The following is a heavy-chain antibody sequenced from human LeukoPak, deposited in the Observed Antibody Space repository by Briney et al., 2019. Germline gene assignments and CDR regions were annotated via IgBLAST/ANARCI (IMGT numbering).Heavy chain of an antibody. CDR2: IHYSGST. Sequence: SETLSLTCTVSGVSISNSRYYWGWVRQPPGKGLEWIGTIHYSGSTYYNPSLRSRVTISVDTSKNQFSLKLTSVTAADTAVYYCARRAPSGSSSWYFDYWGQGTLVTVSS. V-gene: IGHV4-39*01. D-gene: IGHD6-13*01. CDR3: ARRAPSGSSSWYFDY. CDR1: GVSISNSRYY. J-gene: IGHJ4*02.